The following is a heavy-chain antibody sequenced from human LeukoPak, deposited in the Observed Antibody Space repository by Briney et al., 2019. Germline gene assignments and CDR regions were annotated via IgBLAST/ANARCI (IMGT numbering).Heavy chain of an antibody. V-gene: IGHV1-2*02. J-gene: IGHJ5*02. Sequence: GASVKVSCKASGYTFTGYYMHWVRQAPGQGLEWMGWINPNSGGTNYAQKLQGRVTMTRDTSISTAYMELSRLRSDDTAVYYCARIPTYYYDSSGYYHRNWFDPWGQGTLVTVSS. CDR3: ARIPTYYYDSSGYYHRNWFDP. CDR2: INPNSGGT. CDR1: GYTFTGYY. D-gene: IGHD3-22*01.